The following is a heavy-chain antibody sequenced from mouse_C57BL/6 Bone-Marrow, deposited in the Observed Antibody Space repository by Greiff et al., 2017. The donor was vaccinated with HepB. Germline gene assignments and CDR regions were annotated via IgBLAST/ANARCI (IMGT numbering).Heavy chain of an antibody. V-gene: IGHV1-76*01. CDR2: IYPGSGNT. Sequence: VKLMESGAELVRPGASVKLSCKASGYTFTDYYINWVKQRPGQGLEWIARIYPGSGNTYYNEKFKGKATLTAEKSSSTAYMQLSSLTSEDSAVYFCARGYYGSSSWFAYWGQGTLVTVSA. D-gene: IGHD1-1*01. J-gene: IGHJ3*01. CDR3: ARGYYGSSSWFAY. CDR1: GYTFTDYY.